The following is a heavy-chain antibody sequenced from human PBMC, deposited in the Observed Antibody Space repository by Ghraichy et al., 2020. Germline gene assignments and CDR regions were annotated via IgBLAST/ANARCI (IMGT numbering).Heavy chain of an antibody. Sequence: SETLSLTCAVYGGSFSGYYWSWIRQPPGKGLEWIGEINHSGSTNYNPSLKSRVTISVDTSKNQFSLKLSSVTAADTAVYYCARGGYSSSWYVARQRLTTKDDAFDIWGQGTMVTVSS. D-gene: IGHD6-13*01. CDR1: GGSFSGYY. J-gene: IGHJ3*02. V-gene: IGHV4-34*01. CDR3: ARGGYSSSWYVARQRLTTKDDAFDI. CDR2: INHSGST.